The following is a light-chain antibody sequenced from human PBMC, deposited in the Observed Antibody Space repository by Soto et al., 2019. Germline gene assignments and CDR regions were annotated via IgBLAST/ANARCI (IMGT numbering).Light chain of an antibody. CDR3: ATWDDSLNGFYV. Sequence: QAVLTQPPSASGTPGQGVTISCSGSTSNLGSNYVYWYQQLPGTAPKLLIYRNNQRPSGVPDRFSGSESGTSASLAISGLRSDDEADYFCATWDDSLNGFYVFGTGTKLTVL. CDR2: RNN. CDR1: TSNLGSNY. J-gene: IGLJ1*01. V-gene: IGLV1-47*01.